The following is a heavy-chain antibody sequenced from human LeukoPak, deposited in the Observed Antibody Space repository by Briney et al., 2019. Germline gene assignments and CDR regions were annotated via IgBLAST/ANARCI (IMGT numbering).Heavy chain of an antibody. V-gene: IGHV4-59*08. D-gene: IGHD2/OR15-2a*01. CDR1: GGSISSYY. J-gene: IGHJ4*02. CDR2: ISDVGSI. Sequence: SETLSLTCTVSGGSISSYYWSWIRQPPGKRLEWIAYISDVGSINYNPSLKSRVTISLDTSKNQFSLKLSSVTAADTAVYYCAGHHPRNTVDFWGQGTLVTVSS. CDR3: AGHHPRNTVDF.